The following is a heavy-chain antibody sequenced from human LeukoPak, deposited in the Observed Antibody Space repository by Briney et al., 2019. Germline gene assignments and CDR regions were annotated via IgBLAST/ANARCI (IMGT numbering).Heavy chain of an antibody. CDR2: IIPIFGTA. CDR1: GGTFISYA. V-gene: IGHV1-69*13. Sequence: SVKVSFKASGGTFISYAMSWVRQAPGQGGEWMGGIIPIFGTANYAQKFQGRVTITADESTSTAYMELSSLRSEDTAVYYCAREGPYSGSFDYWGQGTLVTVSS. D-gene: IGHD1-26*01. CDR3: AREGPYSGSFDY. J-gene: IGHJ4*02.